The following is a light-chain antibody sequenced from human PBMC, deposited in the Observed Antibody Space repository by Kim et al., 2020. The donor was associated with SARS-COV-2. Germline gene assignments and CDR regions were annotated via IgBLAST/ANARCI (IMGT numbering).Light chain of an antibody. V-gene: IGLV3-1*01. CDR2: RDN. J-gene: IGLJ1*01. Sequence: SYELTQPPSVSVSPGQTASITCSGDKLGHKYASWYQQKPGQSPVVVIFRDNRRPSGIPERFSGSNSGNTATLTISGTQAMDEADYYCQAWDSSIYVFGTGTKVTVL. CDR3: QAWDSSIYV. CDR1: KLGHKY.